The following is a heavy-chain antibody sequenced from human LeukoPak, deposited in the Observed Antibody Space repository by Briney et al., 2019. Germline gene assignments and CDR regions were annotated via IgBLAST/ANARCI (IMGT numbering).Heavy chain of an antibody. V-gene: IGHV3-23*01. CDR2: ISGSGGST. J-gene: IGHJ5*02. CDR3: AKRESGYCSSTSCYDSFDP. D-gene: IGHD2-2*01. CDR1: GFTFSSYA. Sequence: GGSLRLSCAASGFTFSSYAMSWVRQAPGKRLEWVSAISGSGGSTYYADSVKGRFTISRDNSKNTLYLQMNSLRAEDTAVYYCAKRESGYCSSTSCYDSFDPWGQGTLVTVSS.